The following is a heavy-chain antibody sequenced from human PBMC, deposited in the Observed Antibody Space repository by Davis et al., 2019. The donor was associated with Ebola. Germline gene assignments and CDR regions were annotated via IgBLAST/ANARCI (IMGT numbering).Heavy chain of an antibody. CDR3: ATYNWNNWFDP. CDR2: INYRGHS. Sequence: MPSETLSLTCTVPGDSLGDNYCCWTRQPPVKGLEWIGYINYRGHSNTNPSLRSRVTISVDTSKKQFSLKLNSVTAADTAVYYCATYNWNNWFDPWGQGTLVTVSA. D-gene: IGHD1-20*01. CDR1: GDSLGDNY. J-gene: IGHJ5*02. V-gene: IGHV4-59*01.